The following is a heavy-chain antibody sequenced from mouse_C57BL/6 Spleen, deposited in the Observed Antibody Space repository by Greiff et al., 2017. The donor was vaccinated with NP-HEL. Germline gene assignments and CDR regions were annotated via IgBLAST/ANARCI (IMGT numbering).Heavy chain of an antibody. D-gene: IGHD1-1*01. J-gene: IGHJ2*01. CDR2: ISDGGSYT. CDR3: ARDPVDYYFDY. Sequence: EVMLVESGGGLVKPGGSLKLSCAASGFTFSSYAMSWVRQTPEKRLEWVATISDGGSYTYYPANVKGRFTISRDNAKNNLYLQMSHLKSEDTAMYYCARDPVDYYFDYWGQGTTLTVAS. V-gene: IGHV5-4*01. CDR1: GFTFSSYA.